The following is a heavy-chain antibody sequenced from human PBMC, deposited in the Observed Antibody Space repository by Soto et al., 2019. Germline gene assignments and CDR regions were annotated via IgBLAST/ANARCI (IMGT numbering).Heavy chain of an antibody. CDR2: IYHGGTT. J-gene: IGHJ4*02. V-gene: IGHV4-4*02. D-gene: IGHD3-9*01. CDR3: ARQSTMTGNYYFDY. Sequence: PSDTLSLTCAVSRGSISSSYCLKFFRQTPRGGLEWIGKIYHGGTTNYNPSLKNRVTISVDKSKNQFSLKLTSVTAADTAVYYCARQSTMTGNYYFDYWGQGTLVTVSS. CDR1: RGSISSSYC.